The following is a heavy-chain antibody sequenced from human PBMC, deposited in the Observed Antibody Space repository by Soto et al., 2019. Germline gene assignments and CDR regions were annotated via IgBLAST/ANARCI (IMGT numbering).Heavy chain of an antibody. D-gene: IGHD4-17*01. V-gene: IGHV4-39*01. Sequence: SETLSLTCTVSGGSISSSSYYWGWIRQPPGKGLEWIGSIYYSGSTYYNPSLKSRVTISVDTSKNQFSLKLSSVTAADTAVYYCASHGDYGEFDYWGQGTLVTVSS. CDR2: IYYSGST. CDR1: GGSISSSSYY. CDR3: ASHGDYGEFDY. J-gene: IGHJ4*02.